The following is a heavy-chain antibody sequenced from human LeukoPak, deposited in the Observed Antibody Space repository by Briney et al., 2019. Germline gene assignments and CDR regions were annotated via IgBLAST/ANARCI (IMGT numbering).Heavy chain of an antibody. D-gene: IGHD5-24*01. CDR1: GGSISSYY. J-gene: IGHJ5*02. CDR3: ARDRDGYNYFDP. Sequence: SETLSLTCTVSGGSISSYYWSWIRQPPGKGLEWIGYIYYSGSTNYNPSLKSRVTISVDTSKNQFSLKLSSVAAADTAVYYCARDRDGYNYFDPWGQGTLVTVSS. CDR2: IYYSGST. V-gene: IGHV4-59*01.